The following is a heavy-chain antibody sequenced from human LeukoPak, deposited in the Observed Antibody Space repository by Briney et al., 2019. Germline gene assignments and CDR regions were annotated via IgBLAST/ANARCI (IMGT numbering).Heavy chain of an antibody. V-gene: IGHV3-23*01. CDR2: ISDSGGNT. CDR1: GFTFSSYA. CDR3: ARHRSSWLIDY. Sequence: PGGSLRLSCAASGFTFSSYAMSWVRQAPWERLQWVSGISDSGGNTYYADSVRGRLTISRDNSKNTLYLQMNNLRAEDTAVYYCARHRSSWLIDYWGQGTLVTVSS. D-gene: IGHD6-6*01. J-gene: IGHJ4*02.